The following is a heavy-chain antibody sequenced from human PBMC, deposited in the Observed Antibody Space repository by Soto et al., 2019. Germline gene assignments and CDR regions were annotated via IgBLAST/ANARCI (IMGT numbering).Heavy chain of an antibody. V-gene: IGHV3-15*01. CDR2: ILSKTVGGAI. Sequence: EVQVVESGGGLVQPGGSLSLSCAASGLTFSRAWMTWVRQAPGKGLDWIGHILSKTVGGAISHAAAVHGRFSIPRDDPKDTLYLEMTSLKTEDTAMYYCGVPEDMARTAPGYWRQGTLVTVSS. CDR3: GVPEDMARTAPGY. J-gene: IGHJ4*02. D-gene: IGHD3-10*01. CDR1: GLTFSRAW.